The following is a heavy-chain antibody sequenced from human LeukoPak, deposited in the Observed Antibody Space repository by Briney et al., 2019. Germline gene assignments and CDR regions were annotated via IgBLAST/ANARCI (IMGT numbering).Heavy chain of an antibody. V-gene: IGHV3-21*01. J-gene: IGHJ5*02. CDR3: ASYSSSWYWFDP. CDR1: GFTFSSYS. CDR2: ISGSSSYI. Sequence: GGSLRLSCAASGFTFSSYSMNWVRQAPGKGLEWVSSISGSSSYIYYADSVKGRFTISRDNAKNSLYLQMNSLRAEDTAVYYCASYSSSWYWFDPWGQGTLVTVSS. D-gene: IGHD6-13*01.